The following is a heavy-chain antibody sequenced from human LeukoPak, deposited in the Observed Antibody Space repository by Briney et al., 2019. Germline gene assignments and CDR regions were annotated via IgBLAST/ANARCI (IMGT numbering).Heavy chain of an antibody. CDR2: IRYDESDK. J-gene: IGHJ4*02. CDR1: GFTFSSYG. CDR3: ATYYYASGNYYNYIYY. Sequence: GGSPRLSCAASGFTFSSYGMHWVRQAPGKGLEWVAFIRYDESDKKYKDSVKGRFTVSKDNSKNIVSLQMHSLRVEDTAVYYCATYYYASGNYYNYIYYWGQGALVTVSS. D-gene: IGHD3-10*01. V-gene: IGHV3-30*02.